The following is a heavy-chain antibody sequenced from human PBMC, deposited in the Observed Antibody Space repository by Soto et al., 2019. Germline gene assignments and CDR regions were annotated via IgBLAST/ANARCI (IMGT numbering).Heavy chain of an antibody. CDR3: ARDFLPGYSSGWYPSGFDP. CDR1: GGSISSYY. D-gene: IGHD6-19*01. Sequence: SETLSLTCTVSGGSISSYYWSWIRQPPGKGLEWIGYIYYSGSTNYNPSLKSRVTISVDTSKNQFSLKLSSVTAADTAVYYCARDFLPGYSSGWYPSGFDPWGQGTLVTVSS. J-gene: IGHJ5*02. CDR2: IYYSGST. V-gene: IGHV4-59*01.